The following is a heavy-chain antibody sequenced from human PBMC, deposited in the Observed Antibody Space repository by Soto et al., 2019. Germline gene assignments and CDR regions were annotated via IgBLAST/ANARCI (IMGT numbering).Heavy chain of an antibody. CDR2: IGTAGDT. V-gene: IGHV3-13*04. CDR1: GFTFSSYD. J-gene: IGHJ4*02. D-gene: IGHD3-10*01. CDR3: ARGITMVRGVIIDYFDY. Sequence: PGGSLRLSCAASGFTFSSYDMHWVRQATGKGLEWVSAIGTAGDTYYPGSVKGRFTISREIAKNSLYLQMNSLRAGDTAVYYCARGITMVRGVIIDYFDYWGQGTLVTVS.